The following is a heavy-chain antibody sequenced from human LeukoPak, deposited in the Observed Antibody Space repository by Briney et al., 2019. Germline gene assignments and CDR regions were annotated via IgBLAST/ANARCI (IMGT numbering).Heavy chain of an antibody. Sequence: GGSLRLSCTASGFTFGDYAMSWVRQAPGKGLEWVGFIRSKAYGGTTEYAASVKGRFTISKDDSKSIAHLQMNSLKTEDTALYYCTRDYDILSGYYTDYWGQGTLVTVSS. V-gene: IGHV3-49*04. CDR1: GFTFGDYA. J-gene: IGHJ4*02. CDR3: TRDYDILSGYYTDY. CDR2: IRSKAYGGTT. D-gene: IGHD3-9*01.